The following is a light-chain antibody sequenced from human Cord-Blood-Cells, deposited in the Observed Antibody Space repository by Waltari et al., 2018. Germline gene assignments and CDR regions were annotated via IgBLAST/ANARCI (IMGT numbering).Light chain of an antibody. V-gene: IGKV1-39*01. CDR1: QSISSY. J-gene: IGKJ1*01. Sequence: DLQMTQSPSSLSASVGDRVNITCRASQSISSYLNWYQQKPGKPPKLLIYAASSVQSGVPSRFSGGGFGTDFTLTISSLQPEVFATYYCQQSYSTPWTLGQGTKVEIK. CDR3: QQSYSTPWT. CDR2: AAS.